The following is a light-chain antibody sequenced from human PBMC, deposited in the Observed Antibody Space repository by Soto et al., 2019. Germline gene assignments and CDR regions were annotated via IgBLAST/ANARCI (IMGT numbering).Light chain of an antibody. CDR2: DAS. J-gene: IGKJ4*01. CDR3: QQRSNWPLT. Sequence: EIVLTQSPATLSLSPGESVTLSCRASQSISNFLAWYQQKPGQAPRLLIYDASNRATGIPARFGGRGSGTDFTLSISSLEPEDFAVYYCQQRSNWPLTFGGGTKVEIK. CDR1: QSISNF. V-gene: IGKV3-11*01.